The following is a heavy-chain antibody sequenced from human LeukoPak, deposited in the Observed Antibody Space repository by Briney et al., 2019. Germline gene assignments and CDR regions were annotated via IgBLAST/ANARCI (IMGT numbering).Heavy chain of an antibody. Sequence: GGSLRLSCAASEFTFNTYAMHWVRQAPGKGLEWVANIKQDGSEKYYVDSVKGRFTISRDNAKNSLYLQMNSLRAEDTAVYYCARETAARPLSVHYYYMDVWGKGTTVTVSS. D-gene: IGHD6-6*01. CDR1: EFTFNTYA. CDR3: ARETAARPLSVHYYYMDV. J-gene: IGHJ6*03. CDR2: IKQDGSEK. V-gene: IGHV3-7*01.